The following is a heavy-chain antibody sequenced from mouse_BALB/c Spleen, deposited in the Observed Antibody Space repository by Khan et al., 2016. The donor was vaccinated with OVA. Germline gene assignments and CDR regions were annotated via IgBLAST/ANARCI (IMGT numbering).Heavy chain of an antibody. D-gene: IGHD2-1*01. CDR1: GFNIKDYY. CDR2: IDPENGNT. V-gene: IGHV14-1*02. CDR3: VRRGYGNYWVAY. Sequence: EVQLQESGAELVRPGALVKLSCKASGFNIKDYYMLWVKQRPEQGLEWIGWIDPENGNTIYDPKFQGKASITADTSSNTAYLQLSSLTSEDTAVYYCVRRGYGNYWVAYWGQGTLVTVSA. J-gene: IGHJ3*01.